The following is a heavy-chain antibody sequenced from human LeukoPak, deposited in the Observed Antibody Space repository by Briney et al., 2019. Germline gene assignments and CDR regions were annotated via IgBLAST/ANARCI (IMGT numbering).Heavy chain of an antibody. Sequence: PGGSLRLSCAASGFTFSSYGMHWVRQAPGKGLEWVAFIRYDGSNKYYADSVKGRFAISRDNSKNTLYLQMNRLRAEDTAVYYCAKDAGIALGYYFDYWGQGTLVTVSS. CDR3: AKDAGIALGYYFDY. V-gene: IGHV3-30*02. D-gene: IGHD6-13*01. J-gene: IGHJ4*02. CDR1: GFTFSSYG. CDR2: IRYDGSNK.